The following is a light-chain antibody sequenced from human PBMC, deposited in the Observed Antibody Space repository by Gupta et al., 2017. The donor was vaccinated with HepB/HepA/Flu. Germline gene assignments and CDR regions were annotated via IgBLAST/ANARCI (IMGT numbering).Light chain of an antibody. Sequence: QPALTQPASVSGSPGQSTTISCTGTNSDVGGYNYVSWYQQHPGKAPKLMIYDVSNRPSGVSNRFSGSKSGNTASLTISGLQAEDETDYYCSSYTSSSIWVFGGGTKLTVL. J-gene: IGLJ3*02. CDR3: SSYTSSSIWV. CDR1: NSDVGGYNY. CDR2: DVS. V-gene: IGLV2-14*01.